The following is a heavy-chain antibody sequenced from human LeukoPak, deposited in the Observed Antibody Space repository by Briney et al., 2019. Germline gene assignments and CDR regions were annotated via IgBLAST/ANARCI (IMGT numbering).Heavy chain of an antibody. CDR3: AKASSGRFDY. V-gene: IGHV3-23*01. CDR2: ISGSGGST. D-gene: IGHD6-19*01. Sequence: GGSLRLSCAASGFSFSSYAMSWVRQAPGKGLEWVSAISGSGGSTYYADSVKGRLTISRDNSKNTLYLQMNSLRAEDTAVYYCAKASSGRFDYWGQGTLVTVSS. J-gene: IGHJ4*02. CDR1: GFSFSSYA.